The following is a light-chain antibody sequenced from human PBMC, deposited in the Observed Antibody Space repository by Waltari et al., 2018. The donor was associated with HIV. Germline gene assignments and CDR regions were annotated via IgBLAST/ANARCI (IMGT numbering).Light chain of an antibody. J-gene: IGLJ3*02. CDR1: SSDVGGYNS. CDR3: CSYAGSYTFV. Sequence: QSALTQPPSASGSPGQSVTISCTGTSSDVGGYNSVSWYQQHPDKAPKLMIYDVTKRLSGVPDRFSGSKSGNTASLTISGLQAEDEADYYCCSYAGSYTFVFGGGTKLTVL. CDR2: DVT. V-gene: IGLV2-11*01.